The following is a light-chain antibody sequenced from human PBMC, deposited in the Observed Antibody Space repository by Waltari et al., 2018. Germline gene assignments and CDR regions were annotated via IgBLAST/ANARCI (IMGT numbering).Light chain of an antibody. Sequence: VLTQSPDTLSLSPGERATLSCRASQSATSKSVAWYQQRPGQAPRLLINGASNRATGIPDRFSGSGSGTDFTLTISRLEPEDFAVYYCQQYGSAPPVTFGGGTKVEIK. J-gene: IGKJ4*01. CDR1: QSATSKS. V-gene: IGKV3-20*01. CDR3: QQYGSAPPVT. CDR2: GAS.